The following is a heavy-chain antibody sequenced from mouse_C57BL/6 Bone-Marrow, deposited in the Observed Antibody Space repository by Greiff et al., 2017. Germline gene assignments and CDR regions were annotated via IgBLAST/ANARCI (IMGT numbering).Heavy chain of an antibody. CDR2: IRNKANGYTT. D-gene: IGHD1-1*01. CDR1: GFTFTDYY. Sequence: EVQLVESGGGLVQPGGSLSLSCAASGFTFTDYYMSWVRQPPGKALEWLGFIRNKANGYTTEYSASVKGRFTISRDNSQSILYLQMNALRAEDSATYYCARLLPGYFDYWGQGTTLTVSS. CDR3: ARLLPGYFDY. V-gene: IGHV7-3*01. J-gene: IGHJ2*01.